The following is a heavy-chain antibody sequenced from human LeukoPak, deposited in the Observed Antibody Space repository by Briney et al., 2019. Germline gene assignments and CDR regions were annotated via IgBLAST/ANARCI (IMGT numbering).Heavy chain of an antibody. J-gene: IGHJ4*02. CDR3: ATGGGITMVRGVITGTTGFDY. CDR1: GYTLTELS. CDR2: FDPEDGET. D-gene: IGHD3-10*01. Sequence: GASVKVSCKVSGYTLTELSMHWVRQAPGKGLEWMGGFDPEDGETIYAQKFQGRVTMTEDTSTDTAYMELSSLRSEDTAVYYCATGGGITMVRGVITGTTGFDYWGQGTLVTVSS. V-gene: IGHV1-24*01.